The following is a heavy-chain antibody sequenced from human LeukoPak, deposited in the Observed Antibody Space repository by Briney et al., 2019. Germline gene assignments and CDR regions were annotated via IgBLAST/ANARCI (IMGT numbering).Heavy chain of an antibody. CDR3: ARQGGSSSPYYFYYMDV. D-gene: IGHD6-13*01. Sequence: SETLSLTCAVSGDSISSVYYWGCFRQPPGKGLEWIACIYHSGSTYYNPSLKSRVTMSVDTSKNQFSLRLTSLTAADTAVYYCARQGGSSSPYYFYYMDVWGKGTTVTVSS. CDR1: GDSISSVYY. J-gene: IGHJ6*03. V-gene: IGHV4-38-2*01. CDR2: IYHSGST.